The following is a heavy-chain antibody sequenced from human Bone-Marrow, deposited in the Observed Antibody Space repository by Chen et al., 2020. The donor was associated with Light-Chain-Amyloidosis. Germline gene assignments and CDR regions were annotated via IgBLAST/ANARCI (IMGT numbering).Heavy chain of an antibody. CDR1: GFTFDDYA. V-gene: IGHV3-9*01. CDR2: ISWNSDDI. D-gene: IGHD3-10*01. J-gene: IGHJ3*02. CDR3: AKDFHFGSGTSHGALDI. Sequence: EVQLVESGGDLVQPGRSLRLSCIASGFTFDDYAMHWVRQVPGKGLEWVSVISWNSDDIGYADSVKGRFIISRDNAKNSLDLQMNSLRVEYTALYYCAKDFHFGSGTSHGALDILGRGTMVTVSS.